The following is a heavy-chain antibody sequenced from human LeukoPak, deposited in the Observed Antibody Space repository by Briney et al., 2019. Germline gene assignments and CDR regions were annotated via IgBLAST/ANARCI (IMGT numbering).Heavy chain of an antibody. J-gene: IGHJ5*02. Sequence: SETLSLTCTVSGGSISSGSYYWSWIRQPAGKGLEWIGRIYTSGSTNYNPSLKSRVIISIDKSTNQFSLYLTSVTAADTAVYYCARGNGGGSSSDWFDPWGQGTLVTVSS. CDR1: GGSISSGSYY. CDR3: ARGNGGGSSSDWFDP. D-gene: IGHD3-10*01. V-gene: IGHV4-61*02. CDR2: IYTSGST.